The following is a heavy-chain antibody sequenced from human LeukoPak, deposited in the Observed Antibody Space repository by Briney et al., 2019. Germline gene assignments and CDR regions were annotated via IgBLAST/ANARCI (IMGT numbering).Heavy chain of an antibody. V-gene: IGHV3-48*03. CDR2: ISNSGRII. J-gene: IGHJ4*02. Sequence: GGSLRLSCEAPGFIFSNYEMNWVRQAPEKGLEWVSFISNSGRIIYYADSVKGRFTISRDNAKNSLYLQMNSLRAEDTAVYYCAKVAKYYYGPETYYFFEQWGQGTPVTASS. CDR3: AKVAKYYYGPETYYFFEQ. D-gene: IGHD3-10*01. CDR1: GFIFSNYE.